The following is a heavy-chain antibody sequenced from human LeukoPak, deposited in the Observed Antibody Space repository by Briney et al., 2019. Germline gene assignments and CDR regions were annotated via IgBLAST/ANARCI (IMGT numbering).Heavy chain of an antibody. CDR3: ARDIGAPRGYYDSSDARYYFDY. Sequence: SETLSLTCTVSGGSISSSTYYGGWIRQPPGKGLEWIGSIYYSGSPYYNPSLKSRVTISVDTSKNQFSLKLSSVAAADTAVYYCARDIGAPRGYYDSSDARYYFDYWGQGILVTVSS. D-gene: IGHD3-22*01. CDR2: IYYSGSP. J-gene: IGHJ4*02. V-gene: IGHV4-39*02. CDR1: GGSISSSTYY.